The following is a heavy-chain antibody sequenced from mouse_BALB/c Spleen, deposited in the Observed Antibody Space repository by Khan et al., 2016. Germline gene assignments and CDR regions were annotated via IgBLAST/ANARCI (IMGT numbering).Heavy chain of an antibody. CDR1: GYTFTNYG. J-gene: IGHJ2*01. CDR2: INTYTGEP. V-gene: IGHV9-1*02. Sequence: QIQLVQSGPELKKPGETVKISCKASGYTFTNYGMNWVKQAPGKGLKWMGWINTYTGEPTYADDFTGRFAFSLETSASHAYLQFNNLKNEDMGTYCCARGYFASRGYFDYWGQGTTLTVSS. D-gene: IGHD1-1*01. CDR3: ARGYFASRGYFDY.